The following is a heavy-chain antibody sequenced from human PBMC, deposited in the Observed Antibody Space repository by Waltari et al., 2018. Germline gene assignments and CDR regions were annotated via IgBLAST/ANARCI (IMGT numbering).Heavy chain of an antibody. J-gene: IGHJ4*02. CDR3: VRXPYHDPSGYPGX. CDR1: GFTFRRYN. D-gene: IGHD3-22*01. V-gene: IGHV3-48*01. CDR2: INSXSTTI. Sequence: EVXLVESGXGLVPPGGSXSLACSASGFTFRRYNMNLVRQAPGKXPEWIXYINSXSTTIXYADSVRGRFXISRDNAKSFLYLDLFSXRAEDTAVXYXVRXPYHDPSGYPGXWGQGTLVTVSS.